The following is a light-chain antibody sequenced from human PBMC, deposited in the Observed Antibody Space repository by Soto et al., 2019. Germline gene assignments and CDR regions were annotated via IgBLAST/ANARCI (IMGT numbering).Light chain of an antibody. CDR3: LQYKSYSSWT. Sequence: DIQMTQSPSTLSASVGDRVTITCRASQTINSWLAWYQQKPGKAPKLLIYKASYLQSWVPSTFSGSGSGTEFTLTISSLQPDDFATYYCLQYKSYSSWTFGQGTKVDI. CDR2: KAS. CDR1: QTINSW. J-gene: IGKJ1*01. V-gene: IGKV1-5*03.